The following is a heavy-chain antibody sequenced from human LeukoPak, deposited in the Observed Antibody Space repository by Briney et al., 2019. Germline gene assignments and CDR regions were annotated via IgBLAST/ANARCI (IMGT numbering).Heavy chain of an antibody. CDR1: GASISSYY. CDR3: ARSHYGSTSTNYYMDV. Sequence: PSETLSLTCTVSGASISSYYWSWIRQPPGKGLEWIGYIYYSGSTNYNPSLKSRATISLDTSKNLFSLKLTSVTAADTAMYYCARSHYGSTSTNYYMDVWGKGTTVTVSS. V-gene: IGHV4-59*01. D-gene: IGHD2-2*01. J-gene: IGHJ6*03. CDR2: IYYSGST.